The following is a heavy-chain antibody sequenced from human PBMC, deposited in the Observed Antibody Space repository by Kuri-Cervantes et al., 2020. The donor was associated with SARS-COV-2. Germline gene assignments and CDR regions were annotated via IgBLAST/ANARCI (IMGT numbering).Heavy chain of an antibody. CDR1: GFTFSSYA. V-gene: IGHV3-30-3*01. CDR3: AKDIYYYDSSSYYFKQSFFDS. Sequence: GGSLRLSCAASGFTFSSYAMHWVRQAPGKGLEWVAVISYDGSNKYYADSVKGRFTISRDNSKNTLYLHMNRLTSEDTAFYYCAKDIYYYDSSSYYFKQSFFDSWGQGTLVTVSS. D-gene: IGHD3-22*01. CDR2: ISYDGSNK. J-gene: IGHJ4*02.